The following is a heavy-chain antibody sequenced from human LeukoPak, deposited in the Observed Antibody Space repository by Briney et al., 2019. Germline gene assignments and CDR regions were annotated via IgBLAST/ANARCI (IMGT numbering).Heavy chain of an antibody. CDR1: GGSISSSSYY. V-gene: IGHV4-39*01. Sequence: SETLSLTCTVSGGSISSSSYYWGWIRQPPGKGLEWIGSIYYSGSTYYNPSLKSRVTISVDTSKNQFSLKLSSVTAADTAVYYCARREEYYYMDVWGKGTTVTVSS. J-gene: IGHJ6*03. CDR2: IYYSGST. CDR3: ARREEYYYMDV. D-gene: IGHD1-26*01.